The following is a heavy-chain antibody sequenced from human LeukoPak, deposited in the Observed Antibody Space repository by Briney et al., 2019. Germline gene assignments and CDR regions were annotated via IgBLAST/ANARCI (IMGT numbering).Heavy chain of an antibody. CDR3: ARDTGTPSYYFDY. V-gene: IGHV4-31*03. D-gene: IGHD2-8*02. J-gene: IGHJ4*02. CDR1: GGSISSGGYY. CDR2: IYYSGST. Sequence: PSETLSLTCTVSGGSISSGGYYWSWIRQHPGKGLEWIGYIYYSGSTYYNPSLKSRVTISVDTSKNQFSLKLSSVTAADTAVYYCARDTGTPSYYFDYWGQGTLVTVSS.